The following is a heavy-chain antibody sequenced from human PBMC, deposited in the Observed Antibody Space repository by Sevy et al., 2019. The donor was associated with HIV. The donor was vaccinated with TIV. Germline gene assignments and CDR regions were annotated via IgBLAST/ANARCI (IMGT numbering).Heavy chain of an antibody. Sequence: GGSLRLSCVASGFTFSSYWMSWVRQAPGKGLEWVANINQDGSEKYYGDSVKGRFTISRDKAKNSVYLQLNSLRAEDTAVYFCARERAVVRGVKSGMDVWGQGTAVTVSS. CDR3: ARERAVVRGVKSGMDV. V-gene: IGHV3-7*01. CDR1: GFTFSSYW. CDR2: INQDGSEK. D-gene: IGHD3-10*01. J-gene: IGHJ6*02.